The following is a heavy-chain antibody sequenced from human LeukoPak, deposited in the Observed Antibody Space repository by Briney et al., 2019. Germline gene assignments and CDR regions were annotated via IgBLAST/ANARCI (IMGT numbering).Heavy chain of an antibody. CDR3: AKGPTMTLWF. Sequence: GGSLRLSCAASGFTFSSYAMSWVRQAPGKGLEWVSAISGSGGSTYYADSVKGRFIISRDNARNSLYLQMNSLRAEDTAVYYCAKGPTMTLWFWGQGTLVTVSS. J-gene: IGHJ4*02. D-gene: IGHD3-22*01. V-gene: IGHV3-23*01. CDR1: GFTFSSYA. CDR2: ISGSGGST.